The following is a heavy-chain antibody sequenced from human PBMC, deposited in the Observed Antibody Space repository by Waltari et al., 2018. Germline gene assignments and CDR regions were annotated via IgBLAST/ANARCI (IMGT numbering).Heavy chain of an antibody. Sequence: YWMCGVRQVPGKGLVWVSTITSDGSRTRYADSVKGRFTISRDNAKNTLYLQTNSLRAEDTAVYYCASHRPGGYGMDVWGHGTTVTVSS. V-gene: IGHV3-74*01. CDR1: YW. D-gene: IGHD2-15*01. CDR2: ITSDGSRT. CDR3: ASHRPGGYGMDV. J-gene: IGHJ6*02.